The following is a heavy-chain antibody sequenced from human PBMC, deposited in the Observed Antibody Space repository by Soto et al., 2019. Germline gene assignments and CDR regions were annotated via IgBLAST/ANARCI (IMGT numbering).Heavy chain of an antibody. Sequence: HPGGSLRLSCAASGFTFSSYAMSWVRQAPGKGLEWVSAISGSGGSTYYADSVKGRFTISRDNSKNTLYLQMNSLRAEDTAVYYCARDKAWWEPVGYYYYGMDVWGQGTTVTVSS. J-gene: IGHJ6*02. CDR1: GFTFSSYA. D-gene: IGHD2-15*01. V-gene: IGHV3-23*01. CDR3: ARDKAWWEPVGYYYYGMDV. CDR2: ISGSGGST.